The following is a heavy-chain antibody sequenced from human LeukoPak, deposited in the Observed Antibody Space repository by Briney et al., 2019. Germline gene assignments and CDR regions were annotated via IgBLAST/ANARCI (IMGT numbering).Heavy chain of an antibody. D-gene: IGHD6-19*01. Sequence: RASVKVSCKASGYTFTSYDINWVRQATGQGLGWMGWMNPNSGNTGYAQKFQGRVTMTRNTSISTAYMELSSLRSEDTAVYYCARTKCSGWYYCYFDYWGQGTLVTVSS. CDR1: GYTFTSYD. CDR3: ARTKCSGWYYCYFDY. J-gene: IGHJ4*02. CDR2: MNPNSGNT. V-gene: IGHV1-8*01.